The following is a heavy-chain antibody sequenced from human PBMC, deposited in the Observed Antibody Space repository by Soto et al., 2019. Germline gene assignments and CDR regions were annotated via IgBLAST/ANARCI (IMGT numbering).Heavy chain of an antibody. J-gene: IGHJ4*02. CDR3: ASYRFKKFDY. D-gene: IGHD5-18*01. V-gene: IGHV3-48*02. Sequence: GGSLRLSCAASGFTFSSYSMNWVRQAPGKGLEWVSYISSSSSTIYYTDSVKGRFTISRDNAKNSLYLQMNSLRDEDTAVYYCASYRFKKFDYWGQGTLVTVYS. CDR1: GFTFSSYS. CDR2: ISSSSSTI.